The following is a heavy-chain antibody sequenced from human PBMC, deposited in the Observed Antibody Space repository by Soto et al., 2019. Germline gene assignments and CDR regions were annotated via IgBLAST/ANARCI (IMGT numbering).Heavy chain of an antibody. CDR1: GFTFSTYW. J-gene: IGHJ4*02. CDR2: INSDGSST. CDR3: ARSFDY. Sequence: GGSLRLSCAASGFTFSTYWMHWVRQAPGQGLVWVSRINSDGSSTNYADSVKGRFTISRDNAKNTLYLQMDSLRAEDTAVYYCARSFDYWGQGTLVTVSS. V-gene: IGHV3-74*01.